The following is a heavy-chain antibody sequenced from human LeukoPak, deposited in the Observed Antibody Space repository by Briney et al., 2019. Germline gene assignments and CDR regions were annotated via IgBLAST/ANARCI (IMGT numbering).Heavy chain of an antibody. V-gene: IGHV3-23*01. J-gene: IGHJ5*02. CDR3: AKFGGYDILTGYPNWFDP. CDR2: ISGSGGST. D-gene: IGHD3-9*01. Sequence: GGSLRLSCAASGFTFSSYAMSWVRQAPGKGLEWVSAISGSGGSTYYADSVKGRFTISRDNSKNTLYLQVNSLRAEDTAVYYCAKFGGYDILTGYPNWFDPWGQGTLVTVSS. CDR1: GFTFSSYA.